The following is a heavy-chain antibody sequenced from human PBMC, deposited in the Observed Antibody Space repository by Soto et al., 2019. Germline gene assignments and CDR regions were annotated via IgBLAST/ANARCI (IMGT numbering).Heavy chain of an antibody. CDR3: ASPKIAFSSWIDP. CDR2: IYYSGTI. D-gene: IGHD3-3*02. V-gene: IGHV4-39*01. Sequence: SETLSLTCTVSGGSMSSSSYYWGWIRQPPGKGLEWIGSIYYSGTIYYNPSLKSRVTISVDTSKNQFSLNLSSVTAADTAVYYCASPKIAFSSWIDPWGQETLVTVSS. J-gene: IGHJ5*02. CDR1: GGSMSSSSYY.